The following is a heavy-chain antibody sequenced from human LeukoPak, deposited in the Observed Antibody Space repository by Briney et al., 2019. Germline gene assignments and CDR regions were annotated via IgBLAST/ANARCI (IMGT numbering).Heavy chain of an antibody. CDR1: GYTLTELS. CDR2: FDPEDGET. V-gene: IGHV1-24*01. J-gene: IGHJ4*02. CDR3: ASSKNYYDSSGLDY. D-gene: IGHD3-22*01. Sequence: ASVKVSCKVSGYTLTELSMHWVRQAPGKGLEWMGGFDPEDGETIYAQKFQGRVTMTTDTSTATAYMDLRSLRPDDTAIYYCASSKNYYDSSGLDYWGQGTLVTVSS.